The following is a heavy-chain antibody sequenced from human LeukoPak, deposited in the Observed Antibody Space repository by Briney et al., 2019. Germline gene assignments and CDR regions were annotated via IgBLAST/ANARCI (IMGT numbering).Heavy chain of an antibody. CDR3: ARGSMVRGVSKYYYGMDV. J-gene: IGHJ6*02. CDR1: GFTFSSYG. V-gene: IGHV3-33*01. CDR2: IWYDGSNK. Sequence: GGSLRLSCAASGFTFSSYGMHWVRQAPGKGLEWVAVIWYDGSNKYYADSVKGRFTISRDNSKNTLYLQMNSLRAEDTAVYYCARGSMVRGVSKYYYGMDVWGQGTTVTVSS. D-gene: IGHD3-10*01.